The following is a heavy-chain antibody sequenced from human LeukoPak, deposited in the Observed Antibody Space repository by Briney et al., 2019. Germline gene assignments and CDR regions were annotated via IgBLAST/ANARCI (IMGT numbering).Heavy chain of an antibody. V-gene: IGHV4-59*01. J-gene: IGHJ5*02. CDR1: GGSISSYY. CDR2: IYYSGST. D-gene: IGHD3-16*02. Sequence: SETLSLTCPVSGGSISSYYWSWIRQPPGKGLEWIGYIYYSGSTNYNPSLKSRVTISVDTSKNQFSLKLSSVTAADTAVYYCARESRITFGGVIATGWFDPWGQGTLVTVSS. CDR3: ARESRITFGGVIATGWFDP.